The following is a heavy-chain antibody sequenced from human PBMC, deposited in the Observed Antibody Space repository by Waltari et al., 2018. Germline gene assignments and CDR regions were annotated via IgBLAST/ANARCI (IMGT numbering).Heavy chain of an antibody. V-gene: IGHV3-33*01. CDR1: GFTFSSYG. J-gene: IGHJ3*02. D-gene: IGHD6-19*01. CDR3: ARDNRRSGWGSDDAFDI. CDR2: IWYDGSNK. Sequence: QVQLVESGGGVVQPGRSLRLSCAASGFTFSSYGMHWVRQAPGKGLEWVAGIWYDGSNKYYADSVKGRFTISRDNSKNTLYLQMNSLRAEDTAVYYCARDNRRSGWGSDDAFDIWGQGTMVTVSS.